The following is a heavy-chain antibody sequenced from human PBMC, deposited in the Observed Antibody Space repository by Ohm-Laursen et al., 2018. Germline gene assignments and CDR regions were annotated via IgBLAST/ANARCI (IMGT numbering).Heavy chain of an antibody. CDR2: ISGTSATI. D-gene: IGHD3-10*01. CDR1: GFTFSGYR. Sequence: SLRLSCAASGFTFSGYRMNWVRQAPGKGLEWVSCISGTSATIYYADSVKGRFTISRDNSKNTVFLQMDSLRAEDTAVYYCARNYYGSGNYQDYWGQGTLVTVSS. J-gene: IGHJ4*02. V-gene: IGHV3-48*01. CDR3: ARNYYGSGNYQDY.